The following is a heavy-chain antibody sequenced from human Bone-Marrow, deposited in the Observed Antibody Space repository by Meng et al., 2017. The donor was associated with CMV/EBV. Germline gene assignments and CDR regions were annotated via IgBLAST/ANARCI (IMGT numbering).Heavy chain of an antibody. CDR1: GFTFSSYA. V-gene: IGHV3-30-3*01. CDR3: ASSGWYSGGDY. Sequence: GESLKISCAVFGFTFSSYAMHWVRQAPGKGLEWVAVISYDGSNKYYADSVKGRFTISRDNSKNTLYLQMNSLRAEDTAVYYCASSGWYSGGDYWGQGTRVTVSS. D-gene: IGHD6-19*01. J-gene: IGHJ4*02. CDR2: ISYDGSNK.